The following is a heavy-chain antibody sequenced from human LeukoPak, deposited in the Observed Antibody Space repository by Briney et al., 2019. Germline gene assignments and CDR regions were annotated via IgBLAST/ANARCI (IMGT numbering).Heavy chain of an antibody. CDR2: INTNTGNP. V-gene: IGHV7-4-1*02. Sequence: GASVKVSCKASGYTFTSYPMNWVRQAPGQGLEWMGWINTNTGNPTYAQGFIGRFVFSLDTSVSTAYLQISSLKAEDTAVYYCARRYSSSRVTPRFDPWGQGTLVTVSS. CDR1: GYTFTSYP. J-gene: IGHJ5*02. D-gene: IGHD6-6*01. CDR3: ARRYSSSRVTPRFDP.